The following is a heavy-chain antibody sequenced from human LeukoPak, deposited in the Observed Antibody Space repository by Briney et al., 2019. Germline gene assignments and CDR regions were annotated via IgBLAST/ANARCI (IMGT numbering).Heavy chain of an antibody. CDR1: GFTLTYYY. D-gene: IGHD6-13*01. V-gene: IGHV1-2*02. CDR3: ARDPPAAGSTEFDF. CDR2: IHPKSGGT. J-gene: IGHJ4*02. Sequence: GASVKVSFKASGFTLTYYYIHWVRQAPGQGLEWMGSIHPKSGGTKYAQKFQGRVTVTRDTSISAAYMELSRLTSDDTAVYYCARDPPAAGSTEFDFWGQGTLVTVSS.